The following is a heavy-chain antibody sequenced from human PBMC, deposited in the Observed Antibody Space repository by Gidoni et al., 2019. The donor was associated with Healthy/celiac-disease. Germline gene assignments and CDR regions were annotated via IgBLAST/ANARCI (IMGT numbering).Heavy chain of an antibody. Sequence: EVQLLESGGGLVQPGGSLRLSCAASGFTFSSYAMSWVRQAPGKGLEWVSAISGSGGSTYYADSVKGRFTISRDNSKNTLYLQMNSLRAEDTAVYYCAKDLSGLSSIWFGEIPRVPFDPWGQGTLVTVSS. CDR2: ISGSGGST. CDR1: GFTFSSYA. V-gene: IGHV3-23*01. J-gene: IGHJ5*02. CDR3: AKDLSGLSSIWFGEIPRVPFDP. D-gene: IGHD3-10*01.